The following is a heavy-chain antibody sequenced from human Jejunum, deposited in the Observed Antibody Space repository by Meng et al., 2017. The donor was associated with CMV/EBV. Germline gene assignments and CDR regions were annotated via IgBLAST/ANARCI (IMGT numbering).Heavy chain of an antibody. Sequence: TSGVGVGLIRQPPGKALEWLGFIYWNNEERYSPSLKSRLNITKDTSKNQVILTMINMDPVDTATYYCAHRKDYYDSSGYYYDWFDPWGQGTLVTVSS. J-gene: IGHJ5*02. D-gene: IGHD3-22*01. CDR3: AHRKDYYDSSGYYYDWFDP. V-gene: IGHV2-5*01. CDR1: TSGVG. CDR2: IYWNNEE.